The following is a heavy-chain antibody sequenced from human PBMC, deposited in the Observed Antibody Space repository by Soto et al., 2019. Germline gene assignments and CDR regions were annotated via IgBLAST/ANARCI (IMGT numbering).Heavy chain of an antibody. CDR1: GGSISSGGYY. J-gene: IGHJ5*02. V-gene: IGHV4-31*03. Sequence: SETLSLTCTVSGGSISSGGYYWSWIRQHPGKGLEWIGYIYYSGSTYYNPSLKSRVTISVDTSKNQFSLKLGSVTAADTAVYYCARYWVAAAGGNWFDPWGQGTLVTVSS. CDR3: ARYWVAAAGGNWFDP. D-gene: IGHD6-13*01. CDR2: IYYSGST.